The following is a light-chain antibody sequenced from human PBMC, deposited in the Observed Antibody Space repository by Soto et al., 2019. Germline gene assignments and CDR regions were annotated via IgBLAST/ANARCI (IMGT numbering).Light chain of an antibody. V-gene: IGKV1-12*01. J-gene: IGKJ5*01. CDR3: QQAASFPIT. Sequence: DIQMTQSPSSVCASVGDRVTITCRASQGVSTWLAWYQQKPGKAPNLLIYTASSLQSGVPSRFSGSGSGTDFTLTINGLQPEDFATYYCQQAASFPITFGQGTRLEIK. CDR2: TAS. CDR1: QGVSTW.